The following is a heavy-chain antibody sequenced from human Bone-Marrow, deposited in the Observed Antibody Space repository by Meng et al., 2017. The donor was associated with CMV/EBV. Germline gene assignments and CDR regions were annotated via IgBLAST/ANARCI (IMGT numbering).Heavy chain of an antibody. CDR2: MNPNSGNT. CDR1: GYTFTSYG. Sequence: ASVKVSCKASGYTFTSYGISWVRQATGQGLEWMGWMNPNSGNTGYAQKFQGRVTMTRNTSISTAYMELSSLRSEDTAVYYCARFGLYCSSTSCYDENWFDPWGQGTLVTVSS. V-gene: IGHV1-8*02. J-gene: IGHJ5*02. D-gene: IGHD2-2*01. CDR3: ARFGLYCSSTSCYDENWFDP.